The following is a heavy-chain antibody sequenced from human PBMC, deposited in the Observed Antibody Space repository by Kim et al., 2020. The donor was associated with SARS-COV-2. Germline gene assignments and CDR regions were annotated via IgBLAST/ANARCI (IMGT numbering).Heavy chain of an antibody. J-gene: IGHJ6*03. D-gene: IGHD6-13*01. CDR3: ARGICSTSSCYSYYYMDV. CDR2: ISSGGSMI. Sequence: GGSLRLSCAASGFIFSDYYMSWIRQAPGKGLEWISYISSGGSMIYYADSVRGRFTISRDNAKNSLPLQMNSLRAEATALYYCARGICSTSSCYSYYYMDV. CDR1: GFIFSDYY. V-gene: IGHV3-11*01.